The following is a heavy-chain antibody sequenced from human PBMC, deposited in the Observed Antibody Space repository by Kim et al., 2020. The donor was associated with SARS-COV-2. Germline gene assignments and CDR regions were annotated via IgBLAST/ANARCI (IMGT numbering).Heavy chain of an antibody. Sequence: VKGRFTIAGDKSKSTLYLQMNTLRAEDTAVYYCARDPPYYYDSSGYPFEYWGQGTLVTVSS. CDR3: ARDPPYYYDSSGYPFEY. D-gene: IGHD3-22*01. J-gene: IGHJ4*02. V-gene: IGHV3-23*01.